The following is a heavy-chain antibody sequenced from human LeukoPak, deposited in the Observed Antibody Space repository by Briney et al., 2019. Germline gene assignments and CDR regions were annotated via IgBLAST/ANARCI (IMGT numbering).Heavy chain of an antibody. V-gene: IGHV1-69*05. Sequence: SVKVSCKASGGTFSSYAISWVRQAPGQGLEWMGGIIPIFGTANYAQKFQGRVTITTDESTSTAYMELSSLRSEDTAVYYCARGEQNYYYMDVWGKGTTVTVSS. CDR3: ARGEQNYYYMDV. D-gene: IGHD1/OR15-1a*01. CDR1: GGTFSSYA. CDR2: IIPIFGTA. J-gene: IGHJ6*03.